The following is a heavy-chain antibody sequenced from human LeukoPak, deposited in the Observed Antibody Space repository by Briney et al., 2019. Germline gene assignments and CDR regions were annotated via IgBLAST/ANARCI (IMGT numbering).Heavy chain of an antibody. J-gene: IGHJ6*02. CDR1: GYTFTGYY. D-gene: IGHD5-12*01. V-gene: IGHV1-2*02. CDR2: INPNSGGT. Sequence: GASVKVSCKASGYTFTGYYMHWVRQAPGQGLEWMGWINPNSGGTNYAQKFQGRVTMTRDTSISTAYMELSRLRSDDTAVYYCARDAALVASYGMDVWGQGTTVTVSS. CDR3: ARDAALVASYGMDV.